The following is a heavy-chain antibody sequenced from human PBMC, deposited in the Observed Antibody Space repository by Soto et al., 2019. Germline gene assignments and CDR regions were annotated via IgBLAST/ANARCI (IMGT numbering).Heavy chain of an antibody. CDR2: MNPNSGNT. CDR3: ARGLGPLGYIRKGY. J-gene: IGHJ4*02. CDR1: GYTFTSYD. V-gene: IGHV1-8*01. Sequence: ASVKVSCKASGYTFTSYDINWVRQATGQGLEWMGWMNPNSGNTGYAQKFQGRVTMTRNTSISTAYMELSSLRSEDTAVYYCARGLGPLGYIRKGYWGQGTLVTVSS. D-gene: IGHD6-13*01.